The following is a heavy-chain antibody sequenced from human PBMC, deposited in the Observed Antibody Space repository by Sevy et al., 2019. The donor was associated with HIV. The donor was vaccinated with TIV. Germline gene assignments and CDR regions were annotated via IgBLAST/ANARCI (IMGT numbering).Heavy chain of an antibody. Sequence: SETLSLTCTVSGGSINRSSYYWGWIRQPPGKGLEWIASIHSGGNPYYNPSLKSRVTISVDTSKNQVTLKRTSVTAADTAVYYCARQGGSCKTGLCYTFFDFWGQGNLVTVSS. CDR3: ARQGGSCKTGLCYTFFDF. CDR1: GGSINRSSYY. J-gene: IGHJ4*02. CDR2: IHSGGNP. D-gene: IGHD2-8*01. V-gene: IGHV4-39*01.